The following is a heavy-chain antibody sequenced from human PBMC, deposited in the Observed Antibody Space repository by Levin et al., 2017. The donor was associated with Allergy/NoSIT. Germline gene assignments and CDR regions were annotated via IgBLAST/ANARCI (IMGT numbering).Heavy chain of an antibody. CDR3: ARTRGDWISPWDAFDI. CDR2: IYYSGST. D-gene: IGHD3-9*01. Sequence: SQTLSLTCTVSGGSISSYYWSWIRQPPGKGLEWIGYIYYSGSTNYNPSLKSRVTISVDTSKNQFSLKLSSVTAADTAVYYCARTRGDWISPWDAFDIWGQGTMVTVSS. CDR1: GGSISSYY. J-gene: IGHJ3*02. V-gene: IGHV4-59*01.